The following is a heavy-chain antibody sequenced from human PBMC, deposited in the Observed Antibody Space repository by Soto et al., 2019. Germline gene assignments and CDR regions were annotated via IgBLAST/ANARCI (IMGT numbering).Heavy chain of an antibody. Sequence: ASVKVSCKASGYSFIGYYIHWVRQAPGQGPEWLGWINPNNGDTNYAQKFQGRVTMTRDTSIGTVYMELSTLRSDDTAVYYCARSRGWFGELSGYYYYGMDVWGQGTTVTVSS. D-gene: IGHD3-10*01. CDR3: ARSRGWFGELSGYYYYGMDV. V-gene: IGHV1-2*02. J-gene: IGHJ6*02. CDR2: INPNNGDT. CDR1: GYSFIGYY.